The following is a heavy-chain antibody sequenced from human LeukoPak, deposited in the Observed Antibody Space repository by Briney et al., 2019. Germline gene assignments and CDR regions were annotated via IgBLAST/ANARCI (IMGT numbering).Heavy chain of an antibody. CDR2: ISYDGSNK. CDR1: GFTFSSYA. Sequence: GGSLRLSCAASGFTFSSYAMHWVRQAPGKGLEWVAVISYDGSNKYYADSVKGRFTISRDNSKNTLYLQMNSLRAEDTAVYYCARDQNSRWEPRLFDPWGQGTLVTVSS. V-gene: IGHV3-30-3*01. J-gene: IGHJ5*02. D-gene: IGHD1-26*01. CDR3: ARDQNSRWEPRLFDP.